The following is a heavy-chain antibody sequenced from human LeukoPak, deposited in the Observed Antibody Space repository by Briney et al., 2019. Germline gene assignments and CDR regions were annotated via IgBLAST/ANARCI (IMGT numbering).Heavy chain of an antibody. CDR1: GDSISSYY. J-gene: IGHJ5*02. D-gene: IGHD2-2*01. V-gene: IGHV4-59*01. Sequence: SETLSLTCTVSGDSISSYYWSWIRQPPGKGLEWIGYIYGSGSTDYNPSLKSRVTISIDTSKNQLYLKVTSVTAADTAVYYCARGSTRYEAWGQGTLVTVSS. CDR2: IYGSGST. CDR3: ARGSTRYEA.